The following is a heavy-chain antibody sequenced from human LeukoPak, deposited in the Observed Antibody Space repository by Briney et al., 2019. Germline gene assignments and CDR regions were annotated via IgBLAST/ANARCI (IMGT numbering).Heavy chain of an antibody. V-gene: IGHV3-64*01. Sequence: PGGSRRLSCVASGFTFSSFPMHWVRQVPGKGLEYVSAISSTGETSYYANSVKDRFTISRDNSKNTLYLQMGSLRAEDMAVYYCARVMSGSGSKYFDYWGQGTLVTVSS. CDR3: ARVMSGSGSKYFDY. CDR2: ISSTGETS. J-gene: IGHJ4*02. CDR1: GFTFSSFP. D-gene: IGHD3-10*01.